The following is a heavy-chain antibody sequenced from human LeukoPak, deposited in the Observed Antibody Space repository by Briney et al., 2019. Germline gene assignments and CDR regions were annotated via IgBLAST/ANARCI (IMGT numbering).Heavy chain of an antibody. CDR1: GFTFNTYS. CDR3: AKSWNYYDSSGDDALDI. Sequence: GGSLRLSCGASGFTFNTYSMNWGRQAPGKGLEWVSFISSSSSYIDYADSVKGRFTISRDNSKNTLYLQMNSLRVEDTAVYYCAKSWNYYDSSGDDALDIWGQGTMVTVSS. J-gene: IGHJ3*02. D-gene: IGHD3-22*01. V-gene: IGHV3-21*04. CDR2: ISSSSSYI.